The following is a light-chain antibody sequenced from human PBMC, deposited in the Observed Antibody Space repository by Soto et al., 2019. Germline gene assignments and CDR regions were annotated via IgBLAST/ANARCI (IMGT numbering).Light chain of an antibody. J-gene: IGKJ1*01. CDR1: QTISSW. V-gene: IGKV1-5*03. CDR3: QQYNNWART. CDR2: KAS. Sequence: IQMTQSPSTLSGSVGDRVTITCRASQTISSWLAWYQQKPGKAPKLLIYKASTLKSGVPSRFSGSGSGTEFTLTISSLQSADFAVYFCQQYNNWARTFGQGTKVDIK.